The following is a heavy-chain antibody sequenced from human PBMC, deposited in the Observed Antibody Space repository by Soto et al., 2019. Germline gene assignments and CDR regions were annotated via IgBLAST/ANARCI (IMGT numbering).Heavy chain of an antibody. Sequence: SGPTLVNPTHTLTLTCTFSGFSLSTSGEAVGWIRQPPGKALEWLALIYWDDDKRYRPSLKSRLTIAKDTSKNQVVLRMTNLDPVDTATYYCAHDWNVRGVVTFDFWGQGTMVTVSS. CDR3: AHDWNVRGVVTFDF. J-gene: IGHJ3*01. CDR2: IYWDDDK. D-gene: IGHD3-3*01. CDR1: GFSLSTSGEA. V-gene: IGHV2-5*02.